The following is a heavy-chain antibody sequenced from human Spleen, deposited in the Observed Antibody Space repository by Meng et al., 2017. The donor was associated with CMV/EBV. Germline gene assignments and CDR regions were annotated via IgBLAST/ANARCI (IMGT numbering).Heavy chain of an antibody. CDR1: GFSFFTYS. CDR3: VKLFDY. V-gene: IGHV3-21*06. D-gene: IGHD3-10*01. J-gene: IGHJ4*02. Sequence: GGSLRLSCAPSGFSFFTYSMNWVRQAPGKGLEWVSSVSSSGDDVFYADSVKGRFAIFRDTAKNLVYLQMNSLRAEDTAVYYCVKLFDYWGQGTLVTVSS. CDR2: VSSSGDDV.